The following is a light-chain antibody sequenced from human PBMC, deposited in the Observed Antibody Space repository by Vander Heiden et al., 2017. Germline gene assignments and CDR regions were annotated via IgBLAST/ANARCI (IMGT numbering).Light chain of an antibody. CDR3: QSADNNGTYVV. V-gene: IGLV3-25*03. Sequence: SYELTQPPSVSASPGQTARITRSGDVMPQQYAYWYQQKPGQAPVLMIYNDSERTSGIPDRFSGSGSGTAVTFTISGVQAEDEADYYCQSADNNGTYVVFGGGTKLTVL. CDR1: VMPQQY. CDR2: NDS. J-gene: IGLJ3*02.